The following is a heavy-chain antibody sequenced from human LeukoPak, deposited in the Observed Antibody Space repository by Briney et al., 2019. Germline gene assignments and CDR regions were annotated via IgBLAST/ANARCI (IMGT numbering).Heavy chain of an antibody. D-gene: IGHD3-9*01. J-gene: IGHJ4*02. CDR1: GGSVSSDDHY. Sequence: SETLSLTCTVSGGSVSSDDHYWTWIRQPPGKGLEWIGFIYYSGSTNYNPSLKSRVTISVDTSKNHFSLKLSSVTAADTAVYYCARDVKAGILTDYYPSYYFDCWGQGTLVTVSS. V-gene: IGHV4-61*03. CDR3: ARDVKAGILTDYYPSYYFDC. CDR2: IYYSGST.